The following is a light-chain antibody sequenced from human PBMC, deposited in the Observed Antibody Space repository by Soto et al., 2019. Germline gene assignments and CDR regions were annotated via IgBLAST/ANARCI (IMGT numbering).Light chain of an antibody. J-gene: IGLJ1*01. Sequence: QSALTQPASVSGSPGQSITISCTGTSSDVGGYNYVPWYQQHPGKAPKLMIYEVINRPSGVSYRFSGSKSGNTASLTISGLQAEDEADYYCSSYTTTNTYVFGTGTKVTVL. CDR3: SSYTTTNTYV. V-gene: IGLV2-14*01. CDR1: SSDVGGYNY. CDR2: EVI.